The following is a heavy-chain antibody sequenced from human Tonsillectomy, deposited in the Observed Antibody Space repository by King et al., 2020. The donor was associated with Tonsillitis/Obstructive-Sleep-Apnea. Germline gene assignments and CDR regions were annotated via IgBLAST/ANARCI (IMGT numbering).Heavy chain of an antibody. CDR1: GGSFSGYY. CDR2: INHSGST. V-gene: IGHV4-34*01. D-gene: IGHD3-22*01. J-gene: IGHJ6*03. Sequence: VQLQQWGAGLLKPSETLSLTCAVYGGSFSGYYWSLIRQPPGKGLEWIGEINHSGSTNYNPSLKSRVTISVDTSKNQLSLKLSSVTAAATAVYYCVRETYYYDSSGGYYYYDYMDDWGKGTTVTVSS. CDR3: VRETYYYDSSGGYYYYDYMDD.